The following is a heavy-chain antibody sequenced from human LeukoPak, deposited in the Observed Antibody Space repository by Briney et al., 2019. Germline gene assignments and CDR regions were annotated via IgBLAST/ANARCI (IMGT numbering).Heavy chain of an antibody. Sequence: GASVKVSCKASGYTFTGYYMHWVRQAPGQGLEWMGWINPNSGGTNYAQKFQGRVTMTRDTSISTAYMELSRLRSDDTAVYYCARDPGEGYCSGGSCYLVDPWGQGTLVTVSS. V-gene: IGHV1-2*02. CDR3: ARDPGEGYCSGGSCYLVDP. J-gene: IGHJ5*02. D-gene: IGHD2-15*01. CDR1: GYTFTGYY. CDR2: INPNSGGT.